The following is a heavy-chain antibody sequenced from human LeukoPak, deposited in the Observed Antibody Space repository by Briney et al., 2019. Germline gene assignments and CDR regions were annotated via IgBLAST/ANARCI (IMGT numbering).Heavy chain of an antibody. V-gene: IGHV3-48*01. D-gene: IGHD3-10*01. Sequence: GGSLRLSCAASGFTFSSYSMNWVRQAPGKGLEWVSYISSSSSTIYYADSVKGRFTISRDNAKNSLYLQMNSLRAEDTAVYYCARDNYYGSGSYFDYWGQGILVTVSS. CDR1: GFTFSSYS. CDR3: ARDNYYGSGSYFDY. J-gene: IGHJ4*02. CDR2: ISSSSSTI.